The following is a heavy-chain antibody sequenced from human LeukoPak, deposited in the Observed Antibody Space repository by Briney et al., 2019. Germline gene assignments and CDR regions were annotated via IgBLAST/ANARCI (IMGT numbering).Heavy chain of an antibody. J-gene: IGHJ6*03. V-gene: IGHV4-59*01. Sequence: PETLSLTCTVSGGSISSYYWSWIRQPPGKGLEWMGYIYYSGSTNYNPALKSRVTISVDTSKNQFSLKLSSVTAADTAVYYCARGPGVKDYYYYMDVWGKGTTVTVSS. D-gene: IGHD2-8*01. CDR2: IYYSGST. CDR3: ARGPGVKDYYYYMDV. CDR1: GGSISSYY.